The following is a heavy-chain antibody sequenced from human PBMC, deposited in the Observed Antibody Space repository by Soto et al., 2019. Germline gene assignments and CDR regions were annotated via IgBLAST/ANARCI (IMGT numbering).Heavy chain of an antibody. Sequence: QVQLVQSGAEVKKPGSSVKVSCKASGGTFSSYAISWVRQAPGQGLEWMGGITTIFGTANYAQKFQGRVRITADESTRTAYMELGSLKSEYTAVYYCASSVAEYYYYGMDVCGQRTTVTVSS. CDR1: GGTFSSYA. D-gene: IGHD6-19*01. CDR2: ITTIFGTA. J-gene: IGHJ6*02. CDR3: ASSVAEYYYYGMDV. V-gene: IGHV1-69*12.